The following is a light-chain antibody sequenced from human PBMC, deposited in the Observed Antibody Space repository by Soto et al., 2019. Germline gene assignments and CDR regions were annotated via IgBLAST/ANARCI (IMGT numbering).Light chain of an antibody. J-gene: IGKJ1*01. CDR3: QHYGRSPWT. Sequence: EIVLTQSPGTLSLSPGERATLSCRASQDLGTTYLAWYQHKPGQAPRVLIYGASNRATGIPDRFSGSGSGTDFTLTISRLEPEDFAVYYCQHYGRSPWTFGQGTKVDVK. V-gene: IGKV3-20*01. CDR1: QDLGTTY. CDR2: GAS.